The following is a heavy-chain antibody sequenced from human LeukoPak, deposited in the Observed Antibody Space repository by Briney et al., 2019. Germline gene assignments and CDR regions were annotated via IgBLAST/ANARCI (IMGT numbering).Heavy chain of an antibody. J-gene: IGHJ6*03. CDR1: GLTFSIYW. V-gene: IGHV3-7*01. CDR3: AGYCIYTVCYSYIDYYMDV. D-gene: IGHD2-8*01. Sequence: GGTPRLSPAPSGLTFSIYWMTCGPEAPGKGLEGLATIKQDGSEKYHVDSVKGRFTISRDNAKNSLYLQMNSMRPEDTAVYYCAGYCIYTVCYSYIDYYMDVWGKGTTVTVSS. CDR2: IKQDGSEK.